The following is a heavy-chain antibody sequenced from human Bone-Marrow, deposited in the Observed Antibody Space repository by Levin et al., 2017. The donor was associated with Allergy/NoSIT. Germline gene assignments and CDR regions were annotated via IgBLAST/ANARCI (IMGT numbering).Heavy chain of an antibody. CDR3: ARAGFCSADNCFYGMDV. Sequence: SCEGSGFTFSSYWMSWVRQAPGKGLEWLANIKEDGSTKYYVDSVKGRFTISRDNAKKSVYLQMSSLRVEDTAVYYCARAGFCSADNCFYGMDVWGQGTTVTVSS. D-gene: IGHD2-15*01. CDR1: GFTFSSYW. J-gene: IGHJ6*02. CDR2: IKEDGSTK. V-gene: IGHV3-7*01.